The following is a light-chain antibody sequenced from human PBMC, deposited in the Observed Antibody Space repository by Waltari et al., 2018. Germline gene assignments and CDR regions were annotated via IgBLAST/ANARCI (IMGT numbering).Light chain of an antibody. CDR1: QSIRSN. CDR3: QQYDNWLGT. V-gene: IGKV3-15*01. CDR2: GAS. Sequence: EIVMTPSPATLSVFPGERATLSCRASQSIRSNLAWYQQKHGQAPRLLIYGASTRATGIPARFSGSGSGTEFTLTISSLQSEDFAVYFCQQYDNWLGTFGQGTKVEIK. J-gene: IGKJ1*01.